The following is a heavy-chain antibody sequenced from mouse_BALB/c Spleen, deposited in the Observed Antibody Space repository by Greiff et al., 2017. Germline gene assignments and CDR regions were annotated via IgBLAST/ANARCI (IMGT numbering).Heavy chain of an antibody. CDR1: GFTFSSYT. CDR2: ISNGGGST. Sequence: EVQVVESGGGLVQPGGSLKLSCAASGFTFSSYTMSWVRQTPEKRLEWVAYISNGGGSTYYPDTVKGRFTISRDNAKNTLYLQMSSLKSEDTAMYYCARPPIGTTWYYFDYWGQGTTLTVSS. D-gene: IGHD2-14*01. V-gene: IGHV5-12-2*01. J-gene: IGHJ2*01. CDR3: ARPPIGTTWYYFDY.